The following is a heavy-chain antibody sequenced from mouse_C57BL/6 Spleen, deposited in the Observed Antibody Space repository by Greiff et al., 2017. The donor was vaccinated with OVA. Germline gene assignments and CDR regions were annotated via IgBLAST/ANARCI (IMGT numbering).Heavy chain of an antibody. CDR2: ISSGSSTT. J-gene: IGHJ2*01. Sequence: EVKLVESGGGLVKPGGSLKLSCAASGFTFSDYGMHWVRQAPEKGLEWVAYISSGSSTTYYPDTVKGRFTISRDTAKNTLFLQMTSLRSEDTAMYYCARGGDSYYFDYWGQGTTLTVSS. CDR1: GFTFSDYG. D-gene: IGHD3-3*01. CDR3: ARGGDSYYFDY. V-gene: IGHV5-17*01.